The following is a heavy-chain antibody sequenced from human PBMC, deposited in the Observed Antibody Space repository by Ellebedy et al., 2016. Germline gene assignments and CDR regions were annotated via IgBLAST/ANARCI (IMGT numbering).Heavy chain of an antibody. CDR1: GFTFSSYG. J-gene: IGHJ4*02. Sequence: GESLKISXAASGFTFSSYGMHWVRQAPGKGLEWVAVISYDGSNKYYADSVKGRFTISRDNSKNTLYLQMNSLRAEDTAVYYCAKDMNPKGSTTVVNLVHGPFDYWGQGTLVTVSS. CDR2: ISYDGSNK. CDR3: AKDMNPKGSTTVVNLVHGPFDY. V-gene: IGHV3-30*18. D-gene: IGHD4-23*01.